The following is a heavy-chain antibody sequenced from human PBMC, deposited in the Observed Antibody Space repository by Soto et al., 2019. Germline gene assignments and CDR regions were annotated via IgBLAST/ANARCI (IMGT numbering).Heavy chain of an antibody. CDR2: ISSSSSYT. CDR1: GFTFSDYY. Sequence: GGSLRLSCAASGFTFSDYYMSWIRQAPGKGLEWVSYISSSSSYTNYADSVKGRFTISRDNAKNSLYLQMNSLRAEDTAVYYCARETSGSYDGGVYYFDYWGQGTLVTVSS. V-gene: IGHV3-11*06. CDR3: ARETSGSYDGGVYYFDY. J-gene: IGHJ4*02. D-gene: IGHD1-26*01.